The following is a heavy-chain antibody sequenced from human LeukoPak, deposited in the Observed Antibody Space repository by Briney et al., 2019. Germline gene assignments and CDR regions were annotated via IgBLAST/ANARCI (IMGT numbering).Heavy chain of an antibody. CDR1: GYTFTGYY. CDR2: IIPILGIA. V-gene: IGHV1-69*04. J-gene: IGHJ6*02. D-gene: IGHD5-18*01. Sequence: SVKVSCKASGYTFTGYYMHWVRQAPGQGLEWMGRIIPILGIANYAQKFQGRVTITADKSTSTAYMELSSLRSEDTAVYYCARDGVDTAMVFYYYYGMDVWGQGTTVTVSS. CDR3: ARDGVDTAMVFYYYYGMDV.